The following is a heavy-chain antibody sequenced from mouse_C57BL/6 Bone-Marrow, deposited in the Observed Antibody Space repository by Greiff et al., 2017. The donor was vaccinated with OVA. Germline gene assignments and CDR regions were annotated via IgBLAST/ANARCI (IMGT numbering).Heavy chain of an antibody. D-gene: IGHD1-1*01. CDR2: IDPSDSYT. V-gene: IGHV1-69*01. Sequence: QVQLQQPGAELVMPGASVKLSCKASGYTFTSYWMHWVKQRPGQGLEWIGEIDPSDSYTNYNQKFKGKSTLTVDKSSSTAYMPLSSLTSEDTAVYYCAMGTVPTIYAMDYWGQGTSVTVSS. CDR1: GYTFTSYW. J-gene: IGHJ4*01. CDR3: AMGTVPTIYAMDY.